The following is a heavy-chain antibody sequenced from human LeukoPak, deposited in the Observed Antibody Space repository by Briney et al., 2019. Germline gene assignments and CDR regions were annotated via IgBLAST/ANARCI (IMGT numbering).Heavy chain of an antibody. CDR2: IIPVFAIT. Sequence: SVRVSCKASGGTFSRYTINWVRQAPGQGLEWMGRIIPVFAITDFAQKFRGRVTITADKSTSTAYMELTSLSPEDTAVYYCARWASSCTSGSCPFYFDFWGQGALVTVSS. CDR3: ARWASSCTSGSCPFYFDF. D-gene: IGHD2-15*01. V-gene: IGHV1-69*02. CDR1: GGTFSRYT. J-gene: IGHJ4*02.